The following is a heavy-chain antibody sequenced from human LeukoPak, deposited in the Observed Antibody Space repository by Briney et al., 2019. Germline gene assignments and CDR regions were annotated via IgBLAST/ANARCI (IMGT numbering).Heavy chain of an antibody. CDR1: GFTFSSYG. CDR2: IRYDGSNK. V-gene: IGHV3-30*02. D-gene: IGHD2-2*02. CDR3: SREYRQSIPYDAFTI. J-gene: IGHJ3*02. Sequence: GGSLRLSCAASGFTFSSYGMHWVRQAPGKGLEWVAFIRYDGSNKYYVGSVKGRFTISRDNSKNTLSLQMNSLRAEDTAVYYCSREYRQSIPYDAFTIWGQGTMVTVSS.